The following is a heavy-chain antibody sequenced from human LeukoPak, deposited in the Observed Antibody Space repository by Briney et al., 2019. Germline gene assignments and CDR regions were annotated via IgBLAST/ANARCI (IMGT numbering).Heavy chain of an antibody. V-gene: IGHV3-7*01. D-gene: IGHD6-19*01. CDR3: TRVIVAVPGYFDYFDF. CDR1: GFSFSYHY. J-gene: IGHJ4*02. CDR2: INEDGSNK. Sequence: GRSLRLSCTASGFSFSYHYMRWIRQAPGKGLEWVANINEDGSNKWHLGSVKGRFTVSRDNARNSLYLQMNSLRVEDTAVYYCTRVIVAVPGYFDYFDFWGQGVLVTVPS.